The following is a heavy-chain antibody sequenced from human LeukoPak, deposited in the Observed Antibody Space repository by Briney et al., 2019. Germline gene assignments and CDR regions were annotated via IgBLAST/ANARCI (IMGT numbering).Heavy chain of an antibody. V-gene: IGHV1-2*02. J-gene: IGHJ5*02. D-gene: IGHD2-2*02. CDR1: GYTFTGYY. Sequence: ASVEVSCKASGYTFTGYYVHWVRQAPGQGLEWMGWINPNSGGTNYAQKFQGRVTMTRDTSISTAYMELSRLRSDDTAVYYCARDALHLLYGFGPWGQGTLVTVSS. CDR2: INPNSGGT. CDR3: ARDALHLLYGFGP.